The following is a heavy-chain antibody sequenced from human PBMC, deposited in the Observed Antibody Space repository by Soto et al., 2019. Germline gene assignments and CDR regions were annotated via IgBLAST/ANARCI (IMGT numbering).Heavy chain of an antibody. CDR1: GGCFSGYY. D-gene: IGHD3-9*01. Sequence: SETLSLTCAVYGGCFSGYYWTWIRQPPGTGLEWIGEINHSGSTNYNPSLKSRVTISVDTSKNQFSLKLTSVTAADTAVYYCARRYGYYFDSWGQGNLVTVSS. CDR2: INHSGST. CDR3: ARRYGYYFDS. V-gene: IGHV4-34*01. J-gene: IGHJ4*02.